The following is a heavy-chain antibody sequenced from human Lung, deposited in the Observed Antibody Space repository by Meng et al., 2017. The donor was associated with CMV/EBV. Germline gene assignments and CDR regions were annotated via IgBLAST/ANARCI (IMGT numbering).Heavy chain of an antibody. CDR1: GGSISSSRYY. CDR2: IYFSGNT. D-gene: IGHD5-24*01. Sequence: RLQESGPRQVQPSYTLSLTCSVSGGSISSSRYYWGWIRQSPGKGLEWIGSIYFSGNTYYNPSLKSRVTMSVGTAQNKFSLTLRSVTAADTAVYYCVTETGYNYDNWGQGALVTVSS. CDR3: VTETGYNYDN. J-gene: IGHJ4*02. V-gene: IGHV4-39*07.